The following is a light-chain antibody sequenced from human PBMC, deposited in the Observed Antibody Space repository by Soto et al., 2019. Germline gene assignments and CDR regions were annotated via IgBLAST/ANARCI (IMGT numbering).Light chain of an antibody. CDR1: SSDVGSYNY. V-gene: IGLV2-14*01. CDR2: GVS. Sequence: QSALTQPASVSGSPGQSITISCTGTSSDVGSYNYVSWYQQHPGKAPKLMIYGVSDRPSGISSRFSGSKSGNTASLTISGLQTEDEADYYCSSYTDSSTLFGTGTKVTGL. CDR3: SSYTDSSTL. J-gene: IGLJ1*01.